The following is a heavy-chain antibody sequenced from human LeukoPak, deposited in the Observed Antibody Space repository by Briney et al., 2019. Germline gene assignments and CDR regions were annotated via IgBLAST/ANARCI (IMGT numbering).Heavy chain of an antibody. J-gene: IGHJ4*02. D-gene: IGHD5-18*01. Sequence: PGGSLRLSCAASGFTFTNYAMHWVRQAPGKGLEWVAVISYDGSNKYYADSVKGRFTISRDNSKNTLYLQMNSLRAEDTAVYYCARATWIQLWLRFDYWGQGTLVTVSS. CDR3: ARATWIQLWLRFDY. CDR1: GFTFTNYA. CDR2: ISYDGSNK. V-gene: IGHV3-30*04.